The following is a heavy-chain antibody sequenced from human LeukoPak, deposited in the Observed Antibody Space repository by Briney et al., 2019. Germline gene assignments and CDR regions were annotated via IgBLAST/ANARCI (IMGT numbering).Heavy chain of an antibody. CDR1: GFTFSSYA. D-gene: IGHD6-13*01. Sequence: GGSLRLSCAASGFTFSSYAMNWVRQAPGKGLEWVSAISGSGGSTYYADSVKGRFTISRDNSKNTLYLQMNSLRAEDTAVYYCAKGYSAGNWYFDLWGRGTLVTVSS. CDR2: ISGSGGST. V-gene: IGHV3-23*01. CDR3: AKGYSAGNWYFDL. J-gene: IGHJ2*01.